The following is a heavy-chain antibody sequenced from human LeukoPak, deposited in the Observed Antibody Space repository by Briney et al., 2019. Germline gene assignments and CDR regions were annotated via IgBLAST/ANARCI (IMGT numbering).Heavy chain of an antibody. CDR3: ARERYYYGSGSYYPFDY. CDR1: GGSFSGYY. V-gene: IGHV4-34*01. D-gene: IGHD3-10*01. J-gene: IGHJ4*02. CDR2: INHSGGT. Sequence: SETLSLTCAVYGGSFSGYYWSWIRQPPGKGLEWIGEINHSGGTNYNPSLKSRVTISVDTSKNQFSLKLSSVTAADTAVYYCARERYYYGSGSYYPFDYWGQGTLVTVSP.